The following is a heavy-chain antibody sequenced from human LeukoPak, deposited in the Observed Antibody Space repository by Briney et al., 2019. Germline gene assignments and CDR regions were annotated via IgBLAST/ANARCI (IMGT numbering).Heavy chain of an antibody. V-gene: IGHV3-33*01. CDR3: ARAPSTALGAFDV. Sequence: PGGSLRLSCAVSGFSFSRFGMHWVRQAPGKGLEWVALIWYDGSNTYHADSVKGRFTISRDNSKNMLYVQMNNLRAEDTAVYYCARAPSTALGAFDVWGQGTMVTVSS. D-gene: IGHD1-1*01. J-gene: IGHJ3*01. CDR1: GFSFSRFG. CDR2: IWYDGSNT.